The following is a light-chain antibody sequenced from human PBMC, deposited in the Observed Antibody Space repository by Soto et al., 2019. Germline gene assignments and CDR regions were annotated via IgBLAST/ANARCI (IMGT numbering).Light chain of an antibody. CDR2: GAS. CDR1: QSVSSSY. CDR3: QQYGSSPWP. V-gene: IGKV3-20*01. J-gene: IGKJ1*01. Sequence: EIVLTQSPGTLSLSPGERATLSCRASQSVSSSYLAWYQQKPGQAPRLLIYGASSRATGIPDRFSGSGSGTDFTLTFSRLEPEVFAVYYCQQYGSSPWPFGQGTKVEIK.